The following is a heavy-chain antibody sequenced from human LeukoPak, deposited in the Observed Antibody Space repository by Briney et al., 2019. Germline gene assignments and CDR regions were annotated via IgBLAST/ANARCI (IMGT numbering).Heavy chain of an antibody. CDR2: ISSSSSTI. J-gene: IGHJ6*02. V-gene: IGHV3-48*02. Sequence: GGFLRLSCAASGFTLSTYTMNWVRQAPGKGLRWVSYISSSSSTIFYADSVKGRFTISRDNAKNSLYLQMNSLRDEDTAVYYCTRGGRPMDVWGQGTTVTVSS. CDR3: TRGGRPMDV. CDR1: GFTLSTYT.